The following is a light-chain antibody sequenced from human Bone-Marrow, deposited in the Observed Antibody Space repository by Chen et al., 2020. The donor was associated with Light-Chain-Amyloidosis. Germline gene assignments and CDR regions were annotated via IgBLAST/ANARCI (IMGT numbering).Light chain of an antibody. CDR2: TFN. J-gene: IGLJ3*02. Sequence: SYALTQPPSVSVSPGQTARITRSGDALSNQYANWYQQKPGQAPVIIMATFNVRSSGTPERFSGSGAGTAVTLAIRVVRTEGEADYFCQAADDSGTYVVFGGGSRLTIL. CDR1: ALSNQY. CDR3: QAADDSGTYVV. V-gene: IGLV3-25*03.